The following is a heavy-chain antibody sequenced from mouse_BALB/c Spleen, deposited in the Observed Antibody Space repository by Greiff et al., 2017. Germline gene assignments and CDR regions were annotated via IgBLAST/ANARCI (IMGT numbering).Heavy chain of an antibody. CDR1: GFTFSNYW. J-gene: IGHJ2*01. V-gene: IGHV6-6*02. CDR3: TRPDYYGGR. Sequence: EVKVEESGGGLVQPGGSMKLSCVASGFTFSNYWMNWVRQSPEKGLEWVAEIRLKSNNYATHYAESVKGRFTISRDDSKSSVYLQMNNLRAEDTGIYYCTRPDYYGGRWGQGTTLTVSA. D-gene: IGHD1-1*01. CDR2: IRLKSNNYAT.